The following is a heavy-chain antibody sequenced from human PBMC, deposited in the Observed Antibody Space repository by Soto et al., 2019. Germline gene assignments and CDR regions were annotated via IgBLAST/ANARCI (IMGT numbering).Heavy chain of an antibody. V-gene: IGHV3-30*03. CDR3: ASEVTPYSSSSEWYFDL. J-gene: IGHJ2*01. CDR2: ISYDGSNK. D-gene: IGHD6-6*01. CDR1: GFTFSSYG. Sequence: PGGSLRLSCAASGFTFSSYGMHWVRQAPGKGLEWVAVISYDGSNKYYADYVKGRFTISRDNSKNTLYLQMNSLRAEDTAVYYCASEVTPYSSSSEWYFDLWGRGTLVTVSS.